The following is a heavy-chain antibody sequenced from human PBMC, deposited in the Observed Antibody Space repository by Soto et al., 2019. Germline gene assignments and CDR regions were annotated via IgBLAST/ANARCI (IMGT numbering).Heavy chain of an antibody. CDR2: IIPIFGTA. D-gene: IGHD6-6*01. V-gene: IGHV1-69*01. Sequence: QVQLVQSGAEVKKPGSSVKVSCKASGGTFSSYAISWVRQAPGQGLEWMGGIIPIFGTANYAQKFKGRVTITADESTSTAYMELSSLRSEDTAVYYCARRRGDDSSSSGFRDWYFDLWGRGTLVTVSS. CDR1: GGTFSSYA. CDR3: ARRRGDDSSSSGFRDWYFDL. J-gene: IGHJ2*01.